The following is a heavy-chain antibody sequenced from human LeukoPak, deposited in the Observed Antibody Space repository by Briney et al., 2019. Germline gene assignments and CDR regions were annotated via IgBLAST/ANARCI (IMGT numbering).Heavy chain of an antibody. CDR2: VYYSGST. V-gene: IGHV4-59*01. D-gene: IGHD3-22*01. Sequence: SETLSLTCTVSGGSISGFYWIWIRQPPGKGLEWIGDVYYSGSTNYNPSLKSRVTISVDTSKNQFSLKLSSVTAADTAVYYCARDLGSSGYYYFWFDPWGQGTLVTVSS. J-gene: IGHJ5*02. CDR3: ARDLGSSGYYYFWFDP. CDR1: GGSISGFY.